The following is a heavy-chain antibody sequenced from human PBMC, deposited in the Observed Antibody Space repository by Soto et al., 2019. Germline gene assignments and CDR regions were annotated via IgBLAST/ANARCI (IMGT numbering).Heavy chain of an antibody. CDR3: ARDLTMVRGVIKGNWFDP. CDR1: GGSISSYY. J-gene: IGHJ5*02. Sequence: SAETLSLTCTVSGGSISSYYWSWIRQPPGKGLEWIVYIYYSGSTNYNPSLKSRVTISVDTSKNQFSLKLSSVTAADTAVYYCARDLTMVRGVIKGNWFDPWGQGTLVTVSS. V-gene: IGHV4-59*01. CDR2: IYYSGST. D-gene: IGHD3-10*01.